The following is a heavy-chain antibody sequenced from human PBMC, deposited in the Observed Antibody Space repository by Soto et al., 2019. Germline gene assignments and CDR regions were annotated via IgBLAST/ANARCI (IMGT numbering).Heavy chain of an antibody. V-gene: IGHV1-58*01. Sequence: ASVKVSCKTSGFMFTSSAVQWVRQARGQRLEWIGWLVVGSGNTHYAQNFQERVTLTRDMSTGTAYMELSSLRSEDTAVYYCAALPVLRFLKWLPAYFDYWGQGTLVTVSS. CDR1: GFMFTSSA. D-gene: IGHD3-3*01. J-gene: IGHJ4*02. CDR2: LVVGSGNT. CDR3: AALPVLRFLKWLPAYFDY.